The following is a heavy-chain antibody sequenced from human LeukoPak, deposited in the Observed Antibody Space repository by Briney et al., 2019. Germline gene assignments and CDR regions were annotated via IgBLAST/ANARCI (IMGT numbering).Heavy chain of an antibody. CDR3: AIGAHGLTNDAFDI. J-gene: IGHJ3*02. Sequence: SETLSLTCTVSGGSISSYYWNWIRQPAGKGLEWIGRIYTSGVTKYNPSLKGRITLSVDTSKNQFSLTLTSVTAADTAVYFCAIGAHGLTNDAFDIWGQGLMVTVSS. CDR1: GGSISSYY. D-gene: IGHD2-8*01. V-gene: IGHV4-4*07. CDR2: IYTSGVT.